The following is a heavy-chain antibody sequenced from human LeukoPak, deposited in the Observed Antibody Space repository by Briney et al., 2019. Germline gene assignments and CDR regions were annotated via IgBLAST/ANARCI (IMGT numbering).Heavy chain of an antibody. Sequence: GGSLRLSCAASGFTFSSYAMHWVRQAPGKGLEWVAVISYDGSNKYYADSVKGRFTISRDNSKNTLYLQMNSLRAEDTAVYYCAKGVLTGYYVAFDIWGQGTMVTVSS. CDR1: GFTFSSYA. D-gene: IGHD3-9*01. CDR3: AKGVLTGYYVAFDI. CDR2: ISYDGSNK. V-gene: IGHV3-30*04. J-gene: IGHJ3*02.